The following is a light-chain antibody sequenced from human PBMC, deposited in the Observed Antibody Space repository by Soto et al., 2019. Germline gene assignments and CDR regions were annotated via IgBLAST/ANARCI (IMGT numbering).Light chain of an antibody. V-gene: IGLV2-8*01. Sequence: QSVMTQPPSASGSPGQAVTISCTGTSSDVGGYNFVSWYQQHPGKAPKLMIYDVTNRPSGVPDRFSGSKSGNTASLTVCGVQAEDEADYFCSSYARTHIAFGTGTKVTVL. CDR1: SSDVGGYNF. CDR2: DVT. CDR3: SSYARTHIA. J-gene: IGLJ1*01.